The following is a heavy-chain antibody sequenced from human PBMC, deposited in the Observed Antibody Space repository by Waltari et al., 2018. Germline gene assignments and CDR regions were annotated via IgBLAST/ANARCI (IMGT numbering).Heavy chain of an antibody. CDR2: IYYSGST. CDR3: ARIPSSSSYYYAMDV. Sequence: QVQLQESGPGLVKPSQTLSLTCTVSGGSISSGGYYWSWIRQHPGKGLEWIGNIYYSGSTYYNPSLKSRITISVDTSKNQFSLKLSSVTAADTAMYYCARIPSSSSYYYAMDVWGQGTTVTVSS. V-gene: IGHV4-31*03. CDR1: GGSISSGGYY. J-gene: IGHJ6*02. D-gene: IGHD6-6*01.